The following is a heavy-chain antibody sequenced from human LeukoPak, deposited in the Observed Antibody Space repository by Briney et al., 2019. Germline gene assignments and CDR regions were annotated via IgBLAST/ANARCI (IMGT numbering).Heavy chain of an antibody. J-gene: IGHJ4*02. CDR1: GFTFRSFG. V-gene: IGHV3-23*01. CDR3: AKGRYSHDY. Sequence: GGSLRLSCAASGFTFRSFGMSWVRQAPGKGLEWVSGISGSGDDTYYADSVKGRFTISRDNFKNTVYLQMSSLRADDTAVYYCAKGRYSHDYWGQGTLITVSS. CDR2: ISGSGDDT. D-gene: IGHD5-18*01.